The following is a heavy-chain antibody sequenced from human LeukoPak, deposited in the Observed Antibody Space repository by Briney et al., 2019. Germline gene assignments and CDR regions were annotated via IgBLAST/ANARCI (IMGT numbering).Heavy chain of an antibody. CDR1: GGSISNGAYY. D-gene: IGHD1-1*01. V-gene: IGHV4-61*02. CDR3: ARGDWNDGASFDY. Sequence: SETLSLTCTVSGGSISNGAYYWSWIRQPAGKGLEWIGRIYTSGGTNYNPSLKSRVTISVDTSKNQFSLKLSSVTAADTAVYFCARGDWNDGASFDYWGQGTLVTVSS. J-gene: IGHJ4*02. CDR2: IYTSGGT.